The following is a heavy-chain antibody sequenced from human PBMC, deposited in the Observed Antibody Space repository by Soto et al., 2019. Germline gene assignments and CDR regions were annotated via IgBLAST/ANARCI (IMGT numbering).Heavy chain of an antibody. V-gene: IGHV4-59*11. CDR3: ARANWDSES. CDR2: IYYTGST. Sequence: QVHLQESGPGLVKPSETLSLTCTVSGGSINNHYWSWIRQPPGKGLEWIGYIYYTGSTNYKPSLKSRVTMSVDTSKNQFSLHLTSLTAADTAIDYWARANWDSESWGQGTLVTVSS. J-gene: IGHJ4*02. CDR1: GGSINNHY. D-gene: IGHD7-27*01.